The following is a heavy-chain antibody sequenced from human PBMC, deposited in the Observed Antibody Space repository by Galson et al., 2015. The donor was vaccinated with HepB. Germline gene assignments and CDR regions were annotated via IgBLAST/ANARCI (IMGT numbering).Heavy chain of an antibody. Sequence: SLRLSCAASRFTFSSYPMHWVRQAPGKGLEWVAVISYDGNNKYYADSVKGRFTISRDNSKNTLYLQMDSLRADDTAVYYCARESITILGALMMRYFDNWGQGTLVTVSS. CDR1: RFTFSSYP. CDR3: ARESITILGALMMRYFDN. CDR2: ISYDGNNK. V-gene: IGHV3-30-3*01. D-gene: IGHD3-3*01. J-gene: IGHJ4*02.